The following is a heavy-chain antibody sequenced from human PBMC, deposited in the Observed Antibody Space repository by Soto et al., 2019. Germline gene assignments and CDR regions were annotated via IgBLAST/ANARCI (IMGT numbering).Heavy chain of an antibody. D-gene: IGHD7-27*01. V-gene: IGHV4-4*02. CDR2: IYHSGST. J-gene: IGHJ4*02. Sequence: QVQLQESGPGLVKPSETLSLTCAVSGYSISTNNWWSWVRQPPGKGLEWIGEIYHSGSTYYNPSLKIRVTISADRSNNQLSLTLNSVSAADTAVYFCARDTHWGLGDWGQGTLVIVSS. CDR3: ARDTHWGLGD. CDR1: GYSISTNNW.